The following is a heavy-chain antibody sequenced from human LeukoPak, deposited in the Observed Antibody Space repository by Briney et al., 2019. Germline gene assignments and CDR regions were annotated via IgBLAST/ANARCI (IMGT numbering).Heavy chain of an antibody. CDR1: GVSISSTNYY. Sequence: NSSETLFLTCTVSGVSISSTNYYWGWLRQPPGKGRVWIGNSYYTGSPYYDPSLKSRITISVDTSKNQFSLKLSSVTAADTAVYYCARHSPYSDPWYFDYWGQGTLVTVSS. V-gene: IGHV4-39*01. D-gene: IGHD6-13*01. CDR2: SYYTGSP. CDR3: ARHSPYSDPWYFDY. J-gene: IGHJ4*02.